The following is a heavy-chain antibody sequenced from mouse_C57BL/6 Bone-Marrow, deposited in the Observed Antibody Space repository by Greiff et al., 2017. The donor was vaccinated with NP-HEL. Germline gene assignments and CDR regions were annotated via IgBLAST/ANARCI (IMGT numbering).Heavy chain of an antibody. V-gene: IGHV5-17*01. CDR2: ISSGSSTI. CDR1: GFTFSDYG. D-gene: IGHD3-2*02. CDR3: ARRINSAWFAY. J-gene: IGHJ3*01. Sequence: EVKLMESGGGLVKPGGSLKLSCAASGFTFSDYGMHWVRQAPEKGLEWVAYISSGSSTIYYADTVKGRFTISRDNAKNTLFLQMTSLRSEDTAMYYCARRINSAWFAYWGQGTLVTVSA.